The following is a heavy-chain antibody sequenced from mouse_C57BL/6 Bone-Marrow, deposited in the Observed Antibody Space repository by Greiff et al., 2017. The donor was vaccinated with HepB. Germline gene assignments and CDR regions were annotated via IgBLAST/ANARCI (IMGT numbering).Heavy chain of an antibody. CDR1: GYSFTGYY. CDR3: ARDEGSPYFDV. CDR2: INPSTGGT. V-gene: IGHV1-42*01. Sequence: EVQLQQSGPELVKPGASVKISCKASGYSFTGYYMNWVKQSPEKSLEWIGEINPSTGGTTYNQKFKAKATLTVDKSSSTAYMQLKSLTSEDSAVYYCARDEGSPYFDVWGTGTTVTVSS. J-gene: IGHJ1*03.